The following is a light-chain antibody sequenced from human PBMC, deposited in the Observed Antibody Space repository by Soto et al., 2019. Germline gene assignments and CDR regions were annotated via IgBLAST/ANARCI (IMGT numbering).Light chain of an antibody. CDR2: AAS. V-gene: IGKV1-27*01. Sequence: DIQMTQSPSSLSASIGVKVTITCRASQGIGNFLAWYQQKPGKPPKLLMYAASSLQSGVPSRFSGSGVGTDFTLTISSLQPEDVASYYCQKYDSAPWTFGQGTKVEIK. CDR1: QGIGNF. J-gene: IGKJ1*01. CDR3: QKYDSAPWT.